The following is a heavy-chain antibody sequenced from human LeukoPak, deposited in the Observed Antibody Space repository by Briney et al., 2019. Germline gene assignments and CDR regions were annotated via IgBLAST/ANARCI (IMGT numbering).Heavy chain of an antibody. CDR3: ARTDGDLDY. V-gene: IGHV1-8*01. D-gene: IGHD4-17*01. CDR1: GCTFTNYD. J-gene: IGHJ4*02. CDR2: MNPKSGYT. Sequence: ASVKVSCKASGCTFTNYDINWVRQAPGQGLEWMGWMNPKSGYTGFAQKFQGRLTMTRTTSITTAYMELTSLRSDDTALYYCARTDGDLDYWGQGTLVTVSS.